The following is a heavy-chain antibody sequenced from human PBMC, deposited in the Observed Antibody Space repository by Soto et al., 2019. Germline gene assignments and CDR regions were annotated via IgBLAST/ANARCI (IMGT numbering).Heavy chain of an antibody. CDR1: GFTFSSYG. J-gene: IGHJ3*02. V-gene: IGHV3-30*03. Sequence: PGGSLRLSCAASGFTFSSYGMHWVRQAPGKGLEWVAFISYDVFNKYYADFVKGRFTISIDNSKNTLYLQMNSLRAEDTAVYYCATPSVVSYAFDIWGQGTMVTVSS. CDR3: ATPSVVSYAFDI. CDR2: ISYDVFNK. D-gene: IGHD2-15*01.